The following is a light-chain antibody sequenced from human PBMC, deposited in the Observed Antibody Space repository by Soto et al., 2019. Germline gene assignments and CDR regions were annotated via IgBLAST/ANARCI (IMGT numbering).Light chain of an antibody. J-gene: IGKJ4*01. CDR3: QHRSNWPLT. V-gene: IGKV3-11*01. Sequence: EIVLTESPATLSLSPGEGATLSCGASQSVGSYLAWYQQKPGQAPRLLIYDASNRATGIPARFSGSGSGTDFTLTISSLEPEDFAVYYCQHRSNWPLTFGGGTKVDIK. CDR2: DAS. CDR1: QSVGSY.